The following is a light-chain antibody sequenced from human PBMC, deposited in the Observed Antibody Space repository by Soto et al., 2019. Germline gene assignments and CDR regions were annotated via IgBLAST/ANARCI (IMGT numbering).Light chain of an antibody. J-gene: IGLJ2*01. CDR2: GVT. CDR1: SSDVGTYNY. Sequence: QSALTQPASVSGSPGQSITISCTGTSSDVGTYNYVSWYQQHPGKAPKLIIYGVTNRPSGVSNRFSGSKSGNTASLTISGLQAEDEAGYYCSPYTSSAFVVFGGGTKLTVL. CDR3: SPYTSSAFVV. V-gene: IGLV2-14*01.